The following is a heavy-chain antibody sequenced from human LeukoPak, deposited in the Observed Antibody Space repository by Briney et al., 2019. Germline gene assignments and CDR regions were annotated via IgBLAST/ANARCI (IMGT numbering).Heavy chain of an antibody. D-gene: IGHD5-24*01. Sequence: PGGSLRLSCAASGFTFSSYAMSWVRQAPGKGLEWVSAISGSGGSTYYADSVKGRFTISRDNSKNTLYLQMNSLRAEDTAVYYCGPFNGLEMATIDDYWGQGTLVTVSS. J-gene: IGHJ4*02. CDR2: ISGSGGST. V-gene: IGHV3-23*01. CDR1: GFTFSSYA. CDR3: GPFNGLEMATIDDY.